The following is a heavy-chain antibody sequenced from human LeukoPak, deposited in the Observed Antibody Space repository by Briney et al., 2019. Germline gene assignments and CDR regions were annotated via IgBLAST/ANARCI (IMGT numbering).Heavy chain of an antibody. CDR3: VRPREQNLVVSPFDI. D-gene: IGHD6-13*01. CDR2: ISSSGSTR. CDR1: GFTFTTYA. V-gene: IGHV3-11*01. Sequence: GGSLRLSCAASGFTFTTYAMSWIRQAPGKGLEWVSYISSSGSTRQYADSVKGRFTISRDNAKNSLSLQMNSLRAADTAVYYCVRPREQNLVVSPFDIWGQGTMVTVSS. J-gene: IGHJ3*02.